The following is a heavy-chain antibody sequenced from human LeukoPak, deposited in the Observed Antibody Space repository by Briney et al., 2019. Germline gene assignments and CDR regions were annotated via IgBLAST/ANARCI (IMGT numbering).Heavy chain of an antibody. Sequence: SETLSLTCTVSGGSISSYYWSWIRQPPGKGLVWIGYIYYSGSTNYNPSLKSRVTISVDTSKNQFPLKLSSVTAADTAVYYCAIVGPHRSSHTSWFGYYYYYMDVWGKGTTVTVSS. CDR3: AIVGPHRSSHTSWFGYYYYYMDV. V-gene: IGHV4-59*01. CDR1: GGSISSYY. CDR2: IYYSGST. D-gene: IGHD3-10*01. J-gene: IGHJ6*03.